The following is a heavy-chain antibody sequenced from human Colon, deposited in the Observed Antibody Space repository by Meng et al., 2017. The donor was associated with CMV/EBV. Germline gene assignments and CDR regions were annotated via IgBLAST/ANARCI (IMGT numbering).Heavy chain of an antibody. CDR3: ANDPRGTEIV. CDR1: GFTFRSHA. D-gene: IGHD2-21*01. Sequence: CAASGFTFRSHAMHWVRQAPGKGLEWVAVISYDGSNKYYADYVKGRFTISRDNSKNTLYLQMNSLRPEDTAIYYCANDPRGTEIVWGQGTLVTVSS. CDR2: ISYDGSNK. J-gene: IGHJ4*02. V-gene: IGHV3-30-3*02.